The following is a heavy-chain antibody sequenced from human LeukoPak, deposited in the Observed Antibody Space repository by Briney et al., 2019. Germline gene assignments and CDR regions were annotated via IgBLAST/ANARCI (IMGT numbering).Heavy chain of an antibody. D-gene: IGHD4-17*01. CDR3: ARVRTTGWFDP. Sequence: SETLSLTCTVSGGSISSYYWSWIRQPAGKGLEWIGRIYTSGSTNCNPSLKSRVTMSVDMSKNQFSLKLSSVTAADTAVYYCARVRTTGWFDPWGQGTLVTVSS. CDR1: GGSISSYY. V-gene: IGHV4-4*07. J-gene: IGHJ5*02. CDR2: IYTSGST.